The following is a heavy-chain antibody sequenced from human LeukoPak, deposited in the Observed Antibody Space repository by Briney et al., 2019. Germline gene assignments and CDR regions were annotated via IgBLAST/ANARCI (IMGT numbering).Heavy chain of an antibody. CDR2: IRSEANSFAT. D-gene: IGHD6-13*01. Sequence: GGSLRLSCATSGFTFSDSAIHWVRQASGKGLEWIGRIRSEANSFATAYAASVEGRFTISRDSAKNYLYLQMTSLRAEDSAFYYCARDTISNWASDFWGQGTLVTVSS. J-gene: IGHJ4*02. V-gene: IGHV3-73*01. CDR1: GFTFSDSA. CDR3: ARDTISNWASDF.